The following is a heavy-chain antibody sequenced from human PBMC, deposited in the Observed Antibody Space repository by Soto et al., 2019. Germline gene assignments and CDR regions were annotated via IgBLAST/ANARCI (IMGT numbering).Heavy chain of an antibody. CDR3: ARERKVDFWSGYYRRMGAFDI. CDR2: IYSGGST. J-gene: IGHJ3*02. CDR1: GFTVSSNY. D-gene: IGHD3-3*01. Sequence: GGSLRLSCAASGFTVSSNYMSWVRQAPGKGLEWVSVIYSGGSTYYADSVKGRFTISRDNSKNTLYLQMNSLRAEDTAVYYCARERKVDFWSGYYRRMGAFDIWGQGTMVTVSS. V-gene: IGHV3-66*01.